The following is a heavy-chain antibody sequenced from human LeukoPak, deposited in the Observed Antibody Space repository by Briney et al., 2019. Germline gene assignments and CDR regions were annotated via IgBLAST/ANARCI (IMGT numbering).Heavy chain of an antibody. CDR1: GFTFSSYS. D-gene: IGHD6-13*01. CDR2: ISSSSSYI. J-gene: IGHJ4*02. Sequence: GGSLRLSCAASGFTFSSYSMNWVRQAPGKGLEWVSSISSSSSYIYYADSVKGRFTISRDNSKNTLYLQMNSLRAEDTAVYYCAKDPIAAAGPPSYYWGQGTLVTVSS. CDR3: AKDPIAAAGPPSYY. V-gene: IGHV3-21*04.